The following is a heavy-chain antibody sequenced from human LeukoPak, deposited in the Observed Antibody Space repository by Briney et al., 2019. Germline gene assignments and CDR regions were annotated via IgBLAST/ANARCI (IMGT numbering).Heavy chain of an antibody. V-gene: IGHV3-33*01. CDR2: IWYDGSNK. J-gene: IGHJ4*02. Sequence: GGSLRLSCAASGFTFSSYGMHWVRQAPGKGLEWVAVIWYDGSNKYYADSVKGRFTISRDNSKNTLYLQMNSLRAEDTAVYYCARESVDTAMFSVRYYFDYWGQGTLVTVSS. CDR3: ARESVDTAMFSVRYYFDY. D-gene: IGHD5-18*01. CDR1: GFTFSSYG.